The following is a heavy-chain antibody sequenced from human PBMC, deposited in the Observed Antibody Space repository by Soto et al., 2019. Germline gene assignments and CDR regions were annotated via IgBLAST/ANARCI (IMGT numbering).Heavy chain of an antibody. J-gene: IGHJ5*02. V-gene: IGHV3-23*01. CDR3: AKGADWFDP. CDR2: ISGSGGNT. D-gene: IGHD3-16*01. CDR1: GFTFSSYA. Sequence: EVQLLESGGGLGQPWGSLRLSCAASGFTFSSYAMNWVRQAPGKGLEWVSTISGSGGNTYYADSVKGRFTISRDNSKNTLDLQMNSLRAEDTAVYYCAKGADWFDPWGQGTLVTVSS.